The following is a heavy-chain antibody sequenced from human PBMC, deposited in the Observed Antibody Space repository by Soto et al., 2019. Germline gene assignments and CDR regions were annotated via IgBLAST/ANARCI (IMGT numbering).Heavy chain of an antibody. J-gene: IGHJ6*02. D-gene: IGHD4-17*01. V-gene: IGHV5-51*01. CDR2: IYPGDSDT. CDR3: ARHHYGDYGYYYGMDV. CDR1: GYSFTSYW. Sequence: GESLKISCKGSGYSFTSYWIGWVRQMPGKGLEWMGIIYPGDSDTRYSPSFQGQVTISADKPISTAYLQWSSLKASDTAMYYCARHHYGDYGYYYGMDVWGQGTTVTVSS.